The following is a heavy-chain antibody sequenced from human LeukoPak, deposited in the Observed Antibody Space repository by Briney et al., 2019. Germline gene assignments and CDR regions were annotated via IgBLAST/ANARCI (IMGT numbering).Heavy chain of an antibody. J-gene: IGHJ4*02. V-gene: IGHV4-34*01. CDR1: GFNFRTYW. Sequence: GSLRLSCAASGFNFRTYWMHWVRQAPGKGLEWIGEINHSGSTNYNPSLKSRVTISVDTSKNQFSLKLSSVTAADTAVYYCARGYNGMGAVAGVFDYWGQGTLVTVSS. CDR3: ARGYNGMGAVAGVFDY. CDR2: INHSGST. D-gene: IGHD6-19*01.